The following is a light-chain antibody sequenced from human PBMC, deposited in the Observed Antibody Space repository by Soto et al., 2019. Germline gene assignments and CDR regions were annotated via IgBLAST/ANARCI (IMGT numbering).Light chain of an antibody. CDR3: SSYTSSSTFLYV. CDR1: SSDVGGYNY. Sequence: QSALTQPASVSGSPGQSITISCTGTSSDVGGYNYVSWYQQHPGKAPKLMICEVSNRPSGVSNRFSGPKSGDTASLTISGLQAEDEADYYCSSYTSSSTFLYVFGTGTKLTVL. CDR2: EVS. J-gene: IGLJ1*01. V-gene: IGLV2-14*01.